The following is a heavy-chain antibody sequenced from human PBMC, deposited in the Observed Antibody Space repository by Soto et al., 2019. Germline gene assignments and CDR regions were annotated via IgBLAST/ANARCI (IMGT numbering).Heavy chain of an antibody. D-gene: IGHD3-16*01. V-gene: IGHV1-69*02. Sequence: QVQLVQSGAEVKEPGSSVKVSCKASGGTFNSDTINWVRQAPGQGLEWMGRINSILGISNYAQKFQGRIAITAVKSTNSGYMELSSLRSEDTAVYYCARGPVRGMGGDSWGQGTLVTVSS. CDR2: INSILGIS. J-gene: IGHJ5*01. CDR1: GGTFNSDT. CDR3: ARGPVRGMGGDS.